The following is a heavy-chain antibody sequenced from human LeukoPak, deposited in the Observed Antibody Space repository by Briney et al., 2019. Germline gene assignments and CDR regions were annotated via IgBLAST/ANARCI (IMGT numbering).Heavy chain of an antibody. V-gene: IGHV3-7*05. CDR2: IKQDGSEK. D-gene: IGHD6-19*01. CDR3: ARGGGWGIDY. CDR1: GFTFNGYW. Sequence: GGSLRLSCAASGFTFNGYWMSCVRQAPGKGLEWVANIKQDGSEKYYVDSLKGRFTISRDNAKNSLYVQMNSLRAEDTAVYYCARGGGWGIDYWGQGTLVTVSS. J-gene: IGHJ4*02.